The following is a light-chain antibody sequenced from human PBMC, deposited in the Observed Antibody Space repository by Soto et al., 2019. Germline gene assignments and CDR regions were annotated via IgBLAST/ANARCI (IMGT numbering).Light chain of an antibody. CDR2: DAS. CDR3: QQYDGSPIT. CDR1: QTVRNN. Sequence: TQSPSTLSVSPGERATLSCRASQTVRNNLAWYQQRPGQAPRLLIYDASSRATGIPDRFSGGGSGTDFTLTISRVEPEDFALYICQQYDGSPITFGQGTRLEIK. J-gene: IGKJ5*01. V-gene: IGKV3-20*01.